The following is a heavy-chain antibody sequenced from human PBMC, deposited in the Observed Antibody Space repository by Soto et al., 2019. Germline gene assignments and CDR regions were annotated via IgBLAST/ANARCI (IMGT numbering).Heavy chain of an antibody. D-gene: IGHD3-9*01. CDR2: ISYDGSNK. V-gene: IGHV3-30-3*01. Sequence: PGGSLRLSCAASGFTFSSYAMHWVRQAPGKGLEWVAVISYDGSNKYYADSVKGRFTISRDNSKNTLYLQMNSLRAEDTAVYYCARDFDDILTGPFYGMDVWGQGTTVTV. CDR1: GFTFSSYA. CDR3: ARDFDDILTGPFYGMDV. J-gene: IGHJ6*02.